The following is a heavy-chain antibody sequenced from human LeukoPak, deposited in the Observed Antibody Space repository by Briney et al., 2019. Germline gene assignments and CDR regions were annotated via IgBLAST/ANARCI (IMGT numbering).Heavy chain of an antibody. D-gene: IGHD5-24*01. Sequence: PGGSLRLSCAASGFTFDDYAMHWVRQAPGKGLEWVFLISWDGGSTYYADSVKGRFTISRDNSKNSLYLQMNSLRAEDTALYYCAKWVDGYNWAPFEYWGQGTLVTVSS. CDR3: AKWVDGYNWAPFEY. CDR1: GFTFDDYA. CDR2: ISWDGGST. V-gene: IGHV3-43D*04. J-gene: IGHJ4*02.